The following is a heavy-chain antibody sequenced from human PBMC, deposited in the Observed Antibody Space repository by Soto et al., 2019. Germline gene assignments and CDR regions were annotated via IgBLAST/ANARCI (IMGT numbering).Heavy chain of an antibody. D-gene: IGHD1-7*01. CDR1: GDSISSGRYY. Sequence: PSETLSLTCSVSGDSISSGRYYWTWIRQHPGKGLEWIGYIYNTGTTYYNSSLKTRVLIPLDASKNQFSLKLNSVTAADMAVYRCARGTPAKGMDVWGQGTTVTVS. CDR3: ARGTPAKGMDV. CDR2: IYNTGTT. J-gene: IGHJ6*02. V-gene: IGHV4-31*03.